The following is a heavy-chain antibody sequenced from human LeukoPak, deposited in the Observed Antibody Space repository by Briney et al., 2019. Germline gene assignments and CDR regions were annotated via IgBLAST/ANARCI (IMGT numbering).Heavy chain of an antibody. V-gene: IGHV3-21*04. CDR3: AKNLDSSGLPWFDP. D-gene: IGHD3-22*01. J-gene: IGHJ5*02. Sequence: GGSLRLSCAASGFTFSSYSMNWVRQAPGKGLEWVSSISSSSSYIYYADSVKGRFTISRDNAKNSLYLQMNSLRAEDTAVYYCAKNLDSSGLPWFDPWGQGTLVTVSS. CDR1: GFTFSSYS. CDR2: ISSSSSYI.